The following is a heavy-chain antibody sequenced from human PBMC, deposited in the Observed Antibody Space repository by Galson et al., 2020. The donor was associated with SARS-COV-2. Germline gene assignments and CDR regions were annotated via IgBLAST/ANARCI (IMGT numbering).Heavy chain of an antibody. V-gene: IGHV3-13*01. CDR1: GFTFSSYD. CDR2: ISTAGDT. CDR3: ARGDIVVVPAAMNGSGNHKTSLYYYYYMDV. J-gene: IGHJ6*03. Sequence: GGSLRLSCAASGFTFSSYDMHWVRQATGKGLEWVSAISTAGDTYYTGSVKGRFTISRENAKNYLYLQMNSLRAGDTAVYYCARGDIVVVPAAMNGSGNHKTSLYYYYYMDVWGKGTTVTVSS. D-gene: IGHD2-2*01.